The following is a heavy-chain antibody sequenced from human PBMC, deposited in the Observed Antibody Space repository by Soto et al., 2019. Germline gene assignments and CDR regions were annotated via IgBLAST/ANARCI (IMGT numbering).Heavy chain of an antibody. J-gene: IGHJ4*02. CDR1: GDSITTNVYY. D-gene: IGHD2-8*01. V-gene: IGHV4-39*02. Sequence: SETLSLTCSVSGDSITTNVYYWGWIRHPPGKGLQWIGNVYWTGSTFSHPSLTSRVFISVDTSKNDFSLRLTSVTAADTAVYYCARSHYTYGLLIDYWGQGPLVT. CDR3: ARSHYTYGLLIDY. CDR2: VYWTGST.